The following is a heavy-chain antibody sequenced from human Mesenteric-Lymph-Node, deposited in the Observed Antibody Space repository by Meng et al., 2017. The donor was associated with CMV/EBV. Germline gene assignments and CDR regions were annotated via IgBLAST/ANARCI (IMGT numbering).Heavy chain of an antibody. CDR2: IYHSGST. Sequence: GPLRLSCVVSGGLISSNNWWSWVRQPPGKGPEWIGEIYHSGSTKYNPSLKSRVTISVDKSKNQFSLKLSSVTAADTAVYYCARDCRDCSSITSPYSTIDGMDVWGQGTTVTVSS. CDR1: GGLISSNNW. D-gene: IGHD2/OR15-2a*01. J-gene: IGHJ6*02. CDR3: ARDCRDCSSITSPYSTIDGMDV. V-gene: IGHV4-4*02.